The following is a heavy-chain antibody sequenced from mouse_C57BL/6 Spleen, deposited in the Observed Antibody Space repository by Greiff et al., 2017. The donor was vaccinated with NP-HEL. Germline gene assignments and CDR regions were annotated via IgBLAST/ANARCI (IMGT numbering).Heavy chain of an antibody. J-gene: IGHJ2*01. D-gene: IGHD1-1*01. CDR2: IYPSDSET. Sequence: QVHVKQPGAELVRPGSSVKLSCKASGYTFTSYWMDWVKQRPGQGLEWIGNIYPSDSETHYNQKFKDKATLTVDKSSSTAYMQLSSLTSEDSAVYYGARGDYYGREFDGWGKGTTLTVYS. CDR3: ARGDYYGREFDG. V-gene: IGHV1-61*01. CDR1: GYTFTSYW.